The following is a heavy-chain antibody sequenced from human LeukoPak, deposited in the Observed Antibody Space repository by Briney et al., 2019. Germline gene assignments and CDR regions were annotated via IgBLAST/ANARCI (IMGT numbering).Heavy chain of an antibody. D-gene: IGHD4-11*01. J-gene: IGHJ4*02. CDR3: AKIQVGEGLATVTLDY. Sequence: GGSLRLSCAASGFTFDDYAMHWVRQAPGKGLEWVSGISWNSGSIGYADSVKGRFTISRDNAKNSLYLQMNRLRAEDTALYYCAKIQVGEGLATVTLDYWGQGTLVTVSS. V-gene: IGHV3-9*01. CDR2: ISWNSGSI. CDR1: GFTFDDYA.